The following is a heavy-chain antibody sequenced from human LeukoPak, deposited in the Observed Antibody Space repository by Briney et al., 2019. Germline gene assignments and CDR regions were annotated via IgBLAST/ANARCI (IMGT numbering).Heavy chain of an antibody. J-gene: IGHJ4*02. Sequence: GRSLRLSCAASGFTFDDYAMHWVRQAPGKGLEWVSGISWNSGSIGYADSVKGRFTISRDNAKNSLYLQMNSLRAEDMALYYCAKDRLRYYDSSGSTYYFDYWGQGTLVTVSS. D-gene: IGHD3-22*01. CDR3: AKDRLRYYDSSGSTYYFDY. CDR1: GFTFDDYA. CDR2: ISWNSGSI. V-gene: IGHV3-9*03.